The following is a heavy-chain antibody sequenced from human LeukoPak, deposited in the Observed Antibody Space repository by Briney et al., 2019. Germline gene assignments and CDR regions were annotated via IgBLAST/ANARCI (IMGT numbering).Heavy chain of an antibody. CDR2: IYTSGST. CDR3: ARGAETYYYYYGMDV. J-gene: IGHJ6*02. CDR1: GGSISSCY. V-gene: IGHV4-4*07. Sequence: SETLSLTCTVSGGSISSCYWSWIRQPAGKGLEWIGRIYTSGSTNYNPSLKSRVTMSVDTSKNQFSLKLSSVTAADTAVYYCARGAETYYYYYGMDVWGQGTTVTVSS.